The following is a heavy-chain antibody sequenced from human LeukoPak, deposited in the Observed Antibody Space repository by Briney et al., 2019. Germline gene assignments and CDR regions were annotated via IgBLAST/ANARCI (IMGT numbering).Heavy chain of an antibody. J-gene: IGHJ4*02. CDR1: GYTFTGYY. D-gene: IGHD6-6*01. Sequence: ASVKVSCKSSGYTFTGYYMHWVRQAPGQGLEWMGWINPNSGGTNYAQKFQDRVTMTRDTSISTAYMELSGLRSDDTAVYYCARERRYSSSASYFDYWGQGNLVTVSS. V-gene: IGHV1-2*02. CDR3: ARERRYSSSASYFDY. CDR2: INPNSGGT.